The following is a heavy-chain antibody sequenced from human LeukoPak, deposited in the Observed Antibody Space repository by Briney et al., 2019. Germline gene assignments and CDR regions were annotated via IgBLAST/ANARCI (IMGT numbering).Heavy chain of an antibody. CDR1: GDSIDSYY. Sequence: LETLSLTCTVSGDSIDSYYWSWIRQPPGGGLQWIGYVFYSGPTNYDASLKSRVAISVDRSKNQFSLKLTSVSAADTAVYYCAGRSARYFDSWGQGTPVTVSS. CDR3: AGRSARYFDS. CDR2: VFYSGPT. J-gene: IGHJ4*02. V-gene: IGHV4-59*01. D-gene: IGHD1-26*01.